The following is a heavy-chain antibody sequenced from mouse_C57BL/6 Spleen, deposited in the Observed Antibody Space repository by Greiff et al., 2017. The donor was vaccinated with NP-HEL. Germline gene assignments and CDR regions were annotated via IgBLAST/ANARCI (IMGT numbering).Heavy chain of an antibody. CDR3: ARTQLGLRYFDY. CDR2: IDPEDGET. Sequence: EVQLQQSGAELVKPGASVKLSCTASGFNIKDYYMHWVKQRTEQGLEWIGRIDPEDGETKYAPKFQGKATITADTTSNTAYLQLSRLTYEDTAVYYCARTQLGLRYFDYWGQGTTLTVSS. CDR1: GFNIKDYY. D-gene: IGHD4-1*02. V-gene: IGHV14-2*01. J-gene: IGHJ2*01.